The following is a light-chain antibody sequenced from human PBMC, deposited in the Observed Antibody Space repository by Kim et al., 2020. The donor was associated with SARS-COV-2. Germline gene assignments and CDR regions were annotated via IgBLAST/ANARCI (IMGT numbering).Light chain of an antibody. CDR1: QGVSSD. J-gene: IGKJ4*01. Sequence: VSPGERATLSCRASQGVSSDLAWYQHKPGQAPRLLVYGASTRATGIPVRFSGSGSGTEFTLTISSLQSEDFAVYYCHQFKKWPLTFGGGTKVDIK. CDR3: HQFKKWPLT. CDR2: GAS. V-gene: IGKV3-15*01.